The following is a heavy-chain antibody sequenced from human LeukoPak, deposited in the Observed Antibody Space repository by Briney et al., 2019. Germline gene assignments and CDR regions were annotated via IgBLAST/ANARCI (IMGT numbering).Heavy chain of an antibody. D-gene: IGHD6-13*01. CDR3: AKGADLSSSLFLVLAEYFQH. V-gene: IGHV3-30*18. CDR2: ISYDGSNK. Sequence: PGGSLRLSCAASGFTFSSYGMHWVRQAPGKGLEWVAVISYDGSNKDSAGSVKGRLTISRDNSKNTLYLQMNSLRAEDTAVYYCAKGADLSSSLFLVLAEYFQHWGQGTLVTVSS. CDR1: GFTFSSYG. J-gene: IGHJ1*01.